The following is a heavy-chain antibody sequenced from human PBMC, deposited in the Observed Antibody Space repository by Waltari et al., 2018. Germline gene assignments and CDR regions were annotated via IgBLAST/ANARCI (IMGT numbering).Heavy chain of an antibody. CDR2: IYSGGST. J-gene: IGHJ4*02. V-gene: IGHV3-53*01. D-gene: IGHD3-9*01. CDR3: ARGGGGYDILTGWLY. CDR1: GFTAHRNY. Sequence: EVQLVESGGGLIQPGGSLRLSCAASGFTAHRNYIGVGPPAPGKGLEWVSVIYSGGSTYYADSVKGRFTISRDNSKNTLYLQMNSLRAEDTAVYYCARGGGGYDILTGWLYWGQGTLVTVSS.